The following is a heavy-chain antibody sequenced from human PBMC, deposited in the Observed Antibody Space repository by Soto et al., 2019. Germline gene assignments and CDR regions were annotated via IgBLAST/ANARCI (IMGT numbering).Heavy chain of an antibody. CDR2: IYYSGST. Sequence: PSETLSLTCTVSGGSISSSSYYWGWIRQPPGKGLEWIGSIYYSGSTYYNPSLKSRVTISVDTSKNQFSLKLSSVTAADTAVYYCARDTETTVTTFWYYYGMDVWGQGTTVTVSS. CDR1: GGSISSSSYY. CDR3: ARDTETTVTTFWYYYGMDV. V-gene: IGHV4-39*07. D-gene: IGHD4-17*01. J-gene: IGHJ6*02.